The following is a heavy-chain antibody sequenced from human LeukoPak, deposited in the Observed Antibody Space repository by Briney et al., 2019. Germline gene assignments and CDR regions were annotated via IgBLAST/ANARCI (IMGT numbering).Heavy chain of an antibody. CDR3: AKDLDYTTSGYYFDY. D-gene: IGHD4-11*01. J-gene: IGHJ4*02. CDR2: ISSSSSYI. Sequence: RGSLRLSCAASGFTFSSYSMNWGRQAPGKGREWVSSISSSSSYIYYADPVKGRLSISRHNAKNSLYLQMNSLRAEDTAVYYCAKDLDYTTSGYYFDYWGQGTLVTVSS. CDR1: GFTFSSYS. V-gene: IGHV3-21*01.